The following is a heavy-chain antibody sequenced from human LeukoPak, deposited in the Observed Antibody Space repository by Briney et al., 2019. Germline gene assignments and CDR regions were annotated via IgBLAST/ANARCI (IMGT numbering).Heavy chain of an antibody. CDR2: ISGSGDST. CDR1: GFTFSSYA. CDR3: AKGSSGSYYSHFDY. Sequence: PGGSLRLSCAASGFTFSSYAMNWVRQAPGKGLEWVSLISGSGDSTYYADSVKGRSTISRDNSKNTLDLQMNSLRAEDTAVYYCAKGSSGSYYSHFDYWGQGTLVTVSS. V-gene: IGHV3-23*01. J-gene: IGHJ4*02. D-gene: IGHD3-10*01.